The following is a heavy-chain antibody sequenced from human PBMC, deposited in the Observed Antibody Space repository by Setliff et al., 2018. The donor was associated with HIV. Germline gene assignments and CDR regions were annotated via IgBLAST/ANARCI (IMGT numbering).Heavy chain of an antibody. V-gene: IGHV4-61*09. D-gene: IGHD2-15*01. CDR2: IFTSGSA. CDR3: ARDSPADGGNPGRFQR. CDR1: GDSISSGRYY. Sequence: SETLSLTCTVSGDSISSGRYYWNWIRQPAGKGLDWIGHIFTSGSAFSSGTANYSPSLKSRVTISVDISKNQFSLKLTSVTAADTAMYVCARDSPADGGNPGRFQRWGQGTLVTVSS. J-gene: IGHJ1*01.